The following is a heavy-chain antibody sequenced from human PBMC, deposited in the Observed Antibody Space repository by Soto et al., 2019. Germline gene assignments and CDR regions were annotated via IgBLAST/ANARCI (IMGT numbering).Heavy chain of an antibody. CDR3: ATSYGNAWYTD. J-gene: IGHJ4*02. Sequence: SETLSLTCAVYGGSFSGYYWGWIRQPPGKGLEWIGEINHTGSTNYNPSLKSRVTISIDTSKNQFTLQLTSVTAADTAVYYCATSYGNAWYTDWGQGTQVTVAS. D-gene: IGHD6-13*01. CDR1: GGSFSGYY. V-gene: IGHV4-34*01. CDR2: INHTGST.